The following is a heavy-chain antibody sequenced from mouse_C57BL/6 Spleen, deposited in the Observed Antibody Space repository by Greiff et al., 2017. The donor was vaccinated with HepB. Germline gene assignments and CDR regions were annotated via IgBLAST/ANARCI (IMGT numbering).Heavy chain of an antibody. V-gene: IGHV1-5*01. J-gene: IGHJ3*01. CDR2: IYPGNSDT. Sequence: EVKVEESGTVLARPGASVKMSCKTSGYTFTSYWMHWVKQRPGQGLEWIGAIYPGNSDTSYNQKFKGKAKLTAVTSASTAYMELSSLTNEDSAVYYCTRSYGSSYERFAYWGQGTLVTVSA. CDR3: TRSYGSSYERFAY. CDR1: GYTFTSYW. D-gene: IGHD1-1*01.